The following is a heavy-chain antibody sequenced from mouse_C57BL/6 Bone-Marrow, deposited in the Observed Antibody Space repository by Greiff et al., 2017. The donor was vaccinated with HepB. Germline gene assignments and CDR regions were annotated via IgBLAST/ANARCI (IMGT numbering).Heavy chain of an antibody. V-gene: IGHV1-72*01. CDR3: ARRYYYGSSLYYFDY. J-gene: IGHJ2*01. D-gene: IGHD1-1*01. Sequence: VKLQQPGAELVKPGASVKLSCKASGYTFTSYWMHWVKQRPGRGLEWIGRIDPNSGGTKYNEKFKSKATLTVDKPSSTAYMQLSSLTSEDSAVYYCARRYYYGSSLYYFDYWGQGTTLTVSS. CDR2: IDPNSGGT. CDR1: GYTFTSYW.